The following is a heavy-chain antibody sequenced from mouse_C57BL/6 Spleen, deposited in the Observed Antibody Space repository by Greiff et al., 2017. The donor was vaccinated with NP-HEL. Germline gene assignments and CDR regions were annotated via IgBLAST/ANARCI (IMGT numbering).Heavy chain of an antibody. D-gene: IGHD2-2*01. CDR2: IDPENGDT. CDR3: TLVIDYAMDY. CDR1: GFNIKDDY. Sequence: EVQLQQSGAELVRPGASVKLSCTASGFNIKDDYMHWVKQRPEQGLEWIGWIDPENGDTEYASKFQGKATITADTSSNTAYLQLSSLTSEDTAVYYCTLVIDYAMDYWGQGTSVTVSS. J-gene: IGHJ4*01. V-gene: IGHV14-4*01.